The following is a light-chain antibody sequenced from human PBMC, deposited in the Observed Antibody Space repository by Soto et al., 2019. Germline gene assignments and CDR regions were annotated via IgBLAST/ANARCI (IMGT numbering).Light chain of an antibody. CDR1: QSVGSS. CDR3: QQYINWPVYT. Sequence: EIVMTQSQATLSVSPGEGATLSCRASQSVGSSLAWYQQKPGQAPRLLIYGAFTRVAGVPARFSGSGSGTEFTLTISSLQSDDFAVYYCQQYINWPVYTFGPGTKLEIK. J-gene: IGKJ2*01. CDR2: GAF. V-gene: IGKV3-15*01.